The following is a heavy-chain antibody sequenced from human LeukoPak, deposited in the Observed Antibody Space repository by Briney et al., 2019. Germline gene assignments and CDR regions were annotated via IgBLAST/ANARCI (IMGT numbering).Heavy chain of an antibody. CDR2: IYYIRSN. J-gene: IGHJ4*02. V-gene: IGHV4-59*01. CDR3: ARVRYYDILTGYYGDGYFDY. D-gene: IGHD3-9*01. CDR1: GGSISSYY. Sequence: PSETLSLTCTDSGGSISSYYWSWIRQPPGKGLEWIGYIYYIRSNNYNPSLKSRVTISVDTSKNQFSLKLSSVTAADTAVYYCARVRYYDILTGYYGDGYFDYWGQGTLVTVSS.